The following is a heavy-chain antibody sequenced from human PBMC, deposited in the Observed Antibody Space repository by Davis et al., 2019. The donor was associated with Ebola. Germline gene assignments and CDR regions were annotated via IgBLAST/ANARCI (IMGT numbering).Heavy chain of an antibody. Sequence: GESLKISCAASGFTFSSYAMHWVRQAPGKGLEWVAVISYDGSNKYFAASVKGRFTISRDISQNTLYLQMNSLRAEDTAVYYCTRGLMGPSDWGQGSLVTVSS. CDR2: ISYDGSNK. D-gene: IGHD1-26*01. CDR3: TRGLMGPSD. V-gene: IGHV3-30*04. J-gene: IGHJ4*02. CDR1: GFTFSSYA.